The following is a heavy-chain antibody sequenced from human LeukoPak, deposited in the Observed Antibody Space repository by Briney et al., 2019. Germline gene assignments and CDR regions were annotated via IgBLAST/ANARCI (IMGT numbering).Heavy chain of an antibody. CDR2: ISSSGSTI. CDR1: GFTFSDYY. CDR3: ARAYDYVRNYHYMDV. D-gene: IGHD3-16*01. V-gene: IGHV3-11*04. Sequence: NPGGSLRLSCAASGFTFSDYYMSWIRQAPGKGLEWVSYISSSGSTIYYADSVKGRFTISRDNAKNSLYLQMNSLRAEDTAVYYCARAYDYVRNYHYMDVWGKGTTVTVSS. J-gene: IGHJ6*03.